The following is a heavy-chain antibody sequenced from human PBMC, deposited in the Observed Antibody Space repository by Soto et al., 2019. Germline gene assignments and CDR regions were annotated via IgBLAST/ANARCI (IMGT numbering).Heavy chain of an antibody. D-gene: IGHD3-16*01. Sequence: QVQLVQSGAEVKKPGSSVKVSCKASGGTFSSYSISWVRQAPGQGLEWMGGIIPISGKANYAQKFQGRVTLTADGSTTTAYMQLSSLRSEYSAVYYWARGGGSYGADAYDIWGQGTMVTVSS. J-gene: IGHJ3*02. CDR2: IIPISGKA. V-gene: IGHV1-69*01. CDR1: GGTFSSYS. CDR3: ARGGGSYGADAYDI.